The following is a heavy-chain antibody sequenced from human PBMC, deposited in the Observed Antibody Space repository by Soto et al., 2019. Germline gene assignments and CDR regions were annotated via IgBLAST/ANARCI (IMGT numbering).Heavy chain of an antibody. CDR3: ARAPRPAKYLPWFDP. V-gene: IGHV4-31*03. Sequence: PSETLSLTCTASDPSISSGGYYWSWLRQHPGKGLEWIGYIYYSGSTYNNPSLKSRVTVSVDTSKTQSSLKLSSVTAADTAVYYCARAPRPAKYLPWFDPWGQGTLVTVPQ. CDR1: DPSISSGGYY. J-gene: IGHJ5*02. CDR2: IYYSGST. D-gene: IGHD3-9*01.